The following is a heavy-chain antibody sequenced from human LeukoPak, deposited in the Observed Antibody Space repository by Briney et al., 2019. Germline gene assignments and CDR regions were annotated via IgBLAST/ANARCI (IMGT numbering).Heavy chain of an antibody. D-gene: IGHD6-19*01. CDR3: ARRAVADSIDY. CDR1: GGSISSSSYY. J-gene: IGHJ4*02. V-gene: IGHV4-39*01. CDR2: IYYSGSI. Sequence: SETLSLTCTVSGGSISSSSYYWGWLRQPPGRGREWIGSIYYSGSIYYNPSLKSRVTISVDTPKNQFSLKLSSVTAADTAVYYCARRAVADSIDYWGQGTLVTVSS.